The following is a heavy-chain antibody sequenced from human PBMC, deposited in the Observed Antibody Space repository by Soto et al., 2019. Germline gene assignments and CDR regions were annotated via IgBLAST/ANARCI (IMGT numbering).Heavy chain of an antibody. D-gene: IGHD6-13*01. J-gene: IGHJ3*02. Sequence: GGSLRLSCAASGFTFSDYAMHWVRQAPGKGLEWVALMSYDGSNNYYADSVKGRFTISRDNSKNMLYLQMNSLRAEDTAVYYCARFSGRGAATEHAFDIWGQGTMVTVSS. V-gene: IGHV3-30-3*01. CDR1: GFTFSDYA. CDR3: ARFSGRGAATEHAFDI. CDR2: MSYDGSNN.